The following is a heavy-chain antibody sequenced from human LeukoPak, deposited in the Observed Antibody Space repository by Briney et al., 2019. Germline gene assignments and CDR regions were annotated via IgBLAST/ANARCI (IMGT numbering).Heavy chain of an antibody. V-gene: IGHV1-69*05. CDR2: IIPIFGTA. CDR3: AREAELEHPPGAFDI. D-gene: IGHD1/OR15-1a*01. J-gene: IGHJ3*02. CDR1: GGTFSSYA. Sequence: GASVKVSCKASGGTFSSYAISWVRQAPGQGLEWMGGIIPIFGTANYAQKFQGRVTITTDESTSTAYMELSSLRSEDTAVYYCAREAELEHPPGAFDIWGQGTMVTVSS.